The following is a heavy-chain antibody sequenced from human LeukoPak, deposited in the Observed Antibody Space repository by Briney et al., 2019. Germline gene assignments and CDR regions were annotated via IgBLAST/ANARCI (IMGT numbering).Heavy chain of an antibody. CDR1: GYTFTNVD. CDR3: ARETPPFPYCSGGSCYSSRGVFDY. CDR2: ISAYNGNT. D-gene: IGHD2-15*01. V-gene: IGHV1-18*01. Sequence: ASVKVSCKASGYTFTNVDISWVRQAPGQGLEWMGWISAYNGNTNYAQKLQGRVTMTTDTSTSTAYMELRSLRSDDTAVYYCARETPPFPYCSGGSCYSSRGVFDYWGQGTLVTVSS. J-gene: IGHJ4*02.